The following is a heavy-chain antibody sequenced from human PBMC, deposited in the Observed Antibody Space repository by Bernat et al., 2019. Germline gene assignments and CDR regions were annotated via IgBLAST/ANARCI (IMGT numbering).Heavy chain of an antibody. J-gene: IGHJ4*02. CDR3: ARVPRGVRVPQQPADDY. V-gene: IGHV1-46*03. CDR1: GYTFTSYY. CDR2: INPSGGST. D-gene: IGHD3-10*01. Sequence: QVQLVQSGAEVKKPGASVKVSCKASGYTFTSYYMHWVRQAPGQGLEWMGIINPSGGSTSYAQKFQGRVTMTRDTSTSTVYMELSSLRSEDTAVYYCARVPRGVRVPQQPADDYWGQGTLVTVSS.